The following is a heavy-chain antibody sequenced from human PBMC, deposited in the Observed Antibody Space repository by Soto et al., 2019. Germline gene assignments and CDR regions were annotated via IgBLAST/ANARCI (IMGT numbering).Heavy chain of an antibody. CDR1: AVCISRSRYY. CDR2: IYYSGST. D-gene: IGHD3-10*01. CDR3: ERYVAAYTMVRGLSLGY. Sequence: SETLSLISTLSAVCISRSRYYCGSIRLPPGKGLEWIGSIYYSGSTYYNPSLKSRVTISVDTSKNQFSLQLSSVTEADTALYHCERYVAAYTMVRGLSLGYWAQGTPVT. J-gene: IGHJ4*02. V-gene: IGHV4-39*01.